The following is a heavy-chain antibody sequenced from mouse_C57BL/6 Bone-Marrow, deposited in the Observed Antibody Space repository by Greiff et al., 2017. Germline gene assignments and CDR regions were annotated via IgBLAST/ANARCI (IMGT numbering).Heavy chain of an antibody. V-gene: IGHV1-53*01. CDR3: ARWVGDYGSYGFAY. CDR2: INPSNGGT. D-gene: IGHD2-1*01. J-gene: IGHJ3*01. Sequence: QVQLQQPGTELVKPGASVKLSCKASGYTFTSYWMHWVKQRPGQGLEWIGYINPSNGGTNYNEKFKSKTTLTVDKSSSTAYMQLSSLTSEDSAVYDGARWVGDYGSYGFAYWVQGTLVTVTA. CDR1: GYTFTSYW.